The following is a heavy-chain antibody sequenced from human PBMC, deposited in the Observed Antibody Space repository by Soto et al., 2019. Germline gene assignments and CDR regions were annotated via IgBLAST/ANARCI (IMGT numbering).Heavy chain of an antibody. V-gene: IGHV3-23*01. CDR2: INGSGALT. Sequence: HPGGSLRLSCAASGFTFSAHGMTWVRQAPGKGLEWVSGINGSGALTYYIESVKGRFTISRDNSEHTLYLQMNNLKADDTAIYYCVKDRRWLGTYFDSWGPGTLVTVSS. CDR1: GFTFSAHG. J-gene: IGHJ4*02. CDR3: VKDRRWLGTYFDS. D-gene: IGHD3-10*01.